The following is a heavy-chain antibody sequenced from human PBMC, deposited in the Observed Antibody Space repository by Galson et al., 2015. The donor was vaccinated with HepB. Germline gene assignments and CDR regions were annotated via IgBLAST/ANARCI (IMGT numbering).Heavy chain of an antibody. V-gene: IGHV3-33*08. D-gene: IGHD3-10*01. CDR1: GFTFENYA. Sequence: SLRLSCAASGFTFENYAMHWVRQAPGKGLEWVAVIWYEGSNKKYVDSVKGRFTISRDNSMDTLYLQVNSLRAEDAAVYYCARDRGVTDAFDIWGQGTLVTVSS. CDR2: IWYEGSNK. CDR3: ARDRGVTDAFDI. J-gene: IGHJ3*02.